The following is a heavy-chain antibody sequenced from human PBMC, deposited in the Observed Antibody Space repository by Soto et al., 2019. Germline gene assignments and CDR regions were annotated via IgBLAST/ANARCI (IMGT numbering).Heavy chain of an antibody. J-gene: IGHJ5*02. V-gene: IGHV1-46*01. Sequence: ASVKVSCKASGYTFTSYYMHWVRQAPGQGLEWMGIINPSGGSTSYAQKFQGRVTMTRDTSTSTVYMELSSLRSEDTAVYYCARPGIVGATTGWFDPWGQGTLVTVSS. D-gene: IGHD1-26*01. CDR1: GYTFTSYY. CDR2: INPSGGST. CDR3: ARPGIVGATTGWFDP.